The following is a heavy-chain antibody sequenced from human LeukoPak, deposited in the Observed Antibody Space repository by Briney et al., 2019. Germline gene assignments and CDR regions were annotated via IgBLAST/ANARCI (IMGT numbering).Heavy chain of an antibody. J-gene: IGHJ5*01. V-gene: IGHV3-9*01. CDR3: AKGLYTSSWYWFDS. Sequence: GGSLRLSCAASGFTFDDYAMHWVRQAPGKGLEWVSAINWNSGKIAYADSVRGRFTISRDNAKNSLYLQMDSLRTEDTALYYRAKGLYTSSWYWFDSWGQGTPVTVSS. CDR2: INWNSGKI. CDR1: GFTFDDYA. D-gene: IGHD6-13*01.